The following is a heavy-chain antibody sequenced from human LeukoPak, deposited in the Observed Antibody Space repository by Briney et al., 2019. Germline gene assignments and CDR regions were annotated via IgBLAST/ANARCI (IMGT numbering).Heavy chain of an antibody. J-gene: IGHJ4*02. Sequence: KRSETHSPICSVSGGSISSNHWSWIRQPPGKGLEWIGNIYYSGSTNYNPSLKSRVTISVDTSKSQFSLKLSSVTAADTAVYYCARVQQLLLPFDYWAREPRSTVSS. CDR2: IYYSGST. CDR1: GGSISSNH. D-gene: IGHD6-13*01. CDR3: ARVQQLLLPFDY. V-gene: IGHV4-59*01.